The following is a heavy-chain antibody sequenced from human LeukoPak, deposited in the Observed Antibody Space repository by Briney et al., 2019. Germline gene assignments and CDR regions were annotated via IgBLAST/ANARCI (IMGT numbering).Heavy chain of an antibody. CDR3: AILWLRASNPRSY. J-gene: IGHJ4*02. Sequence: GGSLRLSCAASGFTFSSYAMSWVRQAPGKGLEWVSAISGSGGSTYYANSVKGRFTISRDNSKNTLYLQMDSLRAEDTAVYYCAILWLRASNPRSYWGQGTLVTVSS. V-gene: IGHV3-23*01. D-gene: IGHD6-19*01. CDR1: GFTFSSYA. CDR2: ISGSGGST.